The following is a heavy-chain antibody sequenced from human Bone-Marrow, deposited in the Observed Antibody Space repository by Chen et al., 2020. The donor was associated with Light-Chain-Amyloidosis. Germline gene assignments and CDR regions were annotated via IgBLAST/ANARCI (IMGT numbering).Heavy chain of an antibody. CDR2: ISAGGDSM. CDR1: GFTLPTDG. Sequence: EAQLVESWGSLGQPGGSPRLPRAASGFTLPTDGMNWVRQAPGKGLEWVSYISAGGDSMYYADSGKDRFTVSRDDARNSLFLQMNGLRGEDTAVYYCSRDALAPGDTDYWGQGTLVTVSS. V-gene: IGHV3-48*03. CDR3: SRDALAPGDTDY. J-gene: IGHJ4*02. D-gene: IGHD1-1*01.